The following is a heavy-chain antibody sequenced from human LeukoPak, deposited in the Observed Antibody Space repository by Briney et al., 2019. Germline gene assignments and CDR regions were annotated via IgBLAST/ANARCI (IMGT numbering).Heavy chain of an antibody. CDR3: VREPISAAGPFDY. J-gene: IGHJ4*02. D-gene: IGHD6-13*01. CDR2: INWNGGST. V-gene: IGHV3-20*04. CDR1: GFTLGDYG. Sequence: PGGSLRLSCAASGFTLGDYGMRWVRQAPGKGLEWVSSINWNGGSTGYADSVKGRFTISRDNPKNSLFLQMASLRPDDTALYYCVREPISAAGPFDYGGQGTLVTVSS.